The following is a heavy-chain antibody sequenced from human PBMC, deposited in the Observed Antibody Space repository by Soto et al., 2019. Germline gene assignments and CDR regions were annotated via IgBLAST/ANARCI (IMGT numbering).Heavy chain of an antibody. CDR3: ARSDHYYYDSSGYWDY. CDR2: IYYSGST. V-gene: IGHV4-59*08. D-gene: IGHD3-22*01. CDR1: GGSISSYY. J-gene: IGHJ4*02. Sequence: SETLSLTCTVSGGSISSYYWSWIRQPPGKGLEWIRYIYYSGSTNYNPSHKSRVTVSVDTSKNQFSIKLSSVTAADTAVYYCARSDHYYYDSSGYWDYWGQGTLVTVS.